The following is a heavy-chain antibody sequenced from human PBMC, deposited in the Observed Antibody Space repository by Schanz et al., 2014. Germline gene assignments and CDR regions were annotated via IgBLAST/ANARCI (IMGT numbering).Heavy chain of an antibody. V-gene: IGHV3-23*04. J-gene: IGHJ6*02. Sequence: EVQLVESGGGLVQSGGSLRLSCAASGFSFSDYSMNWVRQAPGKGLEWVSVISGSGDDTYYADSVKGRFTISRDNSKNTLYLHMNSLRVEDTAVYYCARSPRMDVWGQGTMVTVSS. CDR3: ARSPRMDV. CDR1: GFSFSDYS. CDR2: ISGSGDDT.